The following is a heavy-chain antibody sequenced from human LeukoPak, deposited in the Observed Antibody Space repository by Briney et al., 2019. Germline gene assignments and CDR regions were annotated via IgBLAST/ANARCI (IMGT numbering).Heavy chain of an antibody. V-gene: IGHV1-18*01. CDR2: ISTYYGST. J-gene: IGHJ4*02. D-gene: IGHD3-10*01. CDR3: ARVYSTNYYGSGDRPFLSDY. Sequence: ASVKVSCKASGYTFTSYGFSWVRQAPGQGLEWMGWISTYYGSTNYAQKLQDRVTMTTDTSTSTAYMELTSLRSDDTAVYYCARVYSTNYYGSGDRPFLSDYWGQGTVVTVSS. CDR1: GYTFTSYG.